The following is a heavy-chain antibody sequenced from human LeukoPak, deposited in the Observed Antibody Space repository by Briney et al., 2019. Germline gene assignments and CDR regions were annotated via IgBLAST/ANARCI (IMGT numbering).Heavy chain of an antibody. V-gene: IGHV3-23*01. CDR1: RFSFSTYP. D-gene: IGHD1-1*01. CDR2: ISASGDVT. CDR3: AKSLFTSATGTGRAFHI. J-gene: IGHJ3*02. Sequence: GGSLRLSCAASRFSFSTYPMGWVRQAPGKGLEWVSGISASGDVTFHADPVKGRFTISRDDSKNTLYLQMTSLRAEDTAEYYCAKSLFTSATGTGRAFHIWGQGTMVTVSS.